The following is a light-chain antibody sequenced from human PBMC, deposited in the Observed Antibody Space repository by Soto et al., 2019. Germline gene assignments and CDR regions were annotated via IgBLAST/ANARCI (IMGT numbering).Light chain of an antibody. V-gene: IGLV2-14*03. CDR2: EVS. CDR3: SSYTTSSPRV. J-gene: IGLJ1*01. CDR1: SSDVGAYDF. Sequence: QSALAQPASVSGSPGQSITISCTGTSSDVGAYDFVSWYQQHPDKAPKLMIYEVSNRPSGVSYRFSGSKSVNTATLTISGPQAEDEADYYCSSYTTSSPRVFGTGPKLTGL.